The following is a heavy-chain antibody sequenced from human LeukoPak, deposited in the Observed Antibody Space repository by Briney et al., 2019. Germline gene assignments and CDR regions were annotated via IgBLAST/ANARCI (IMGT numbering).Heavy chain of an antibody. CDR1: VDSISGGGYY. D-gene: IGHD4-23*01. J-gene: IGHJ4*02. Sequence: SRALCHTPAVSVDSISGGGYYLGSIRQHPRKGLESHGYIYYSGSTYYNPSLKSRATISVNTSKKQFSLKLSCVTAADTSIYYCARGRLGGNFDYWGQGTLVTVSS. CDR2: IYYSGST. V-gene: IGHV4-31*02. CDR3: ARGRLGGNFDY.